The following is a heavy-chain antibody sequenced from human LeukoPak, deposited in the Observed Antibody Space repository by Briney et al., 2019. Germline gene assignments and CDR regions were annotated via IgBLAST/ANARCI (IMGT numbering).Heavy chain of an antibody. CDR2: IYHSGST. CDR1: GGSISSSNW. CDR3: ARHVKGPSWGPYYFDY. Sequence: SETLSLTCAVSGGSISSSNWWNWVRQPPGKGLEWIGEIYHSGSTNYNPSLKSRVTISVDKSKKQFSLKLSSVTAADTAVYYCARHVKGPSWGPYYFDYWGQGTLVTVSS. V-gene: IGHV4-4*02. J-gene: IGHJ4*02. D-gene: IGHD3-16*01.